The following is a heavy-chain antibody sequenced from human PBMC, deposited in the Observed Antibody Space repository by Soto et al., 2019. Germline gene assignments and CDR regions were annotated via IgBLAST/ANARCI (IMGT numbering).Heavy chain of an antibody. J-gene: IGHJ5*02. CDR3: ARADYIRRGTRPNWFDP. D-gene: IGHD3-16*01. Sequence: ASVKVSCKASGYTFTSYGISWVRQAPGQGLEWMGWISAYNGNTNYAQKLQGRVTMTTDTSTSTAYMELRSLRSDDTAVYYCARADYIRRGTRPNWFDPWGQGALVTVSS. CDR1: GYTFTSYG. V-gene: IGHV1-18*01. CDR2: ISAYNGNT.